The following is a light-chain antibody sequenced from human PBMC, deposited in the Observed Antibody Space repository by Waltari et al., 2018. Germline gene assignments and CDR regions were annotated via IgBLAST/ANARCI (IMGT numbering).Light chain of an antibody. Sequence: DIQMTQSPSSLSASVGDRVPITCRASQSISSYLNGYQQKPGKAPKLLIYAASSLQSGVPSRFSGSGSGTDFTLTISSLQPEEFATYYCQQSYSTWYTFGQGTKLEIK. CDR2: AAS. CDR3: QQSYSTWYT. CDR1: QSISSY. V-gene: IGKV1-39*01. J-gene: IGKJ2*01.